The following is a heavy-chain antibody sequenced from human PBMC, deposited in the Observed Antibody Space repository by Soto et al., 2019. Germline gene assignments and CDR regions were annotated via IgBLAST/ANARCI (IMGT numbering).Heavy chain of an antibody. CDR2: IYYSGST. V-gene: IGHV4-59*01. Sequence: QVQLQESGPGLVKPSETLSLTCTVSGGSISSYYWSWIRQPPGKGLEWIGYIYYSGSTNYNPSLKSRVTISVDTSKNQFSLKLSSVTAADTAVYYCAREVGAMVPPRTWWYFDLWGRGTLVTVSS. D-gene: IGHD3-10*01. CDR3: AREVGAMVPPRTWWYFDL. CDR1: GGSISSYY. J-gene: IGHJ2*01.